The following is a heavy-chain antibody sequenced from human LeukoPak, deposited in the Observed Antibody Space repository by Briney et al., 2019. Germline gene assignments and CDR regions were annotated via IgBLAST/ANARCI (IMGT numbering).Heavy chain of an antibody. D-gene: IGHD3-22*01. CDR3: ARDKGDYYYDSSGYYIFDY. Sequence: GGSLRLSCATSGFTFDDYAMHWVRQAPGKGLEWVSGISWNSNSIGYGDSVKGRFTISRDNSKNSLYLQMNSLRAEDTAVYYCARDKGDYYYDSSGYYIFDYWGQGTLVTVSS. J-gene: IGHJ4*02. V-gene: IGHV3-9*01. CDR2: ISWNSNSI. CDR1: GFTFDDYA.